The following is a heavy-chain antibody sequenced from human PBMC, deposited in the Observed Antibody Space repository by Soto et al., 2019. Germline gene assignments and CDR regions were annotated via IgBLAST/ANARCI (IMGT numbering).Heavy chain of an antibody. Sequence: PSETLSLTCDVSGYSISSGYYWGWIRQPPGKGLEWIGSIYHTGRTYYNLSLKRRVTMSVDTSNNQFSLKLSSVTAADTAVYYCARDFPYCTTTNCQGWFDPWGQGTLVTVSS. J-gene: IGHJ5*02. CDR3: ARDFPYCTTTNCQGWFDP. CDR2: IYHTGRT. D-gene: IGHD2-2*01. V-gene: IGHV4-38-2*02. CDR1: GYSISSGYY.